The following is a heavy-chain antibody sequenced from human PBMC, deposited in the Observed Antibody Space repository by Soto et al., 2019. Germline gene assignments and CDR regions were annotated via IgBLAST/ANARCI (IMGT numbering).Heavy chain of an antibody. CDR3: ARSTSNDLPDV. Sequence: SETLSLTCTVSGGSISSSTYYWGWIRQPPGKGLEWIASIYYSGRTHYNPSLESRVTISVDTSKNQFSLRLSSVTAADTAVYYCARSTSNDLPDVWGKGTTVTVSS. J-gene: IGHJ6*04. D-gene: IGHD1-1*01. CDR1: GGSISSSTYY. V-gene: IGHV4-39*01. CDR2: IYYSGRT.